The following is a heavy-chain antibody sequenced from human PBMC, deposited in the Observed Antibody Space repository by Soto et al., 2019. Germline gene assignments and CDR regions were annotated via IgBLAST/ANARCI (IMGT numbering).Heavy chain of an antibody. J-gene: IGHJ4*02. D-gene: IGHD3-10*01. CDR2: ISGSGGST. Sequence: EVKLLESGGGLVQPGGSLRLSCAASGFTFSSYAMSWVRQAPGKGLEWVSAISGSGGSTYYADSVKGRFTISRDNSKNTLYLQMNSLRAEDTAVYYCAKRKFGGRRYFDYWGQGTLVTVSS. V-gene: IGHV3-23*01. CDR1: GFTFSSYA. CDR3: AKRKFGGRRYFDY.